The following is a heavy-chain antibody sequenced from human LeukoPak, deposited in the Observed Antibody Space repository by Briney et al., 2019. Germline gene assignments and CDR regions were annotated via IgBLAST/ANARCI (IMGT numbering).Heavy chain of an antibody. CDR2: VNSYSPQP. CDR1: GYTFITYG. J-gene: IGHJ4*02. Sequence: ASVRVSCKASGYTFITYGINWVRQAPGQGLEWMGWVNSYSPQPTYAQKFQDRATLSTDTSTTTTYMDLRSPTSDDTAVYYCALLRGYDASGYYTWGQGTLVTVSS. V-gene: IGHV1-18*01. CDR3: ALLRGYDASGYYT. D-gene: IGHD3-3*01.